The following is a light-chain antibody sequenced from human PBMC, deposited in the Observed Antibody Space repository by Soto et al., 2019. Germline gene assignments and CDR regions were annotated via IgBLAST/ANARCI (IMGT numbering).Light chain of an antibody. CDR2: GAS. Sequence: EIVMTQSPATLSVSPGERATLSCRASQSVSSKLAWYQQKPGQAPRLLIHGASTRATGVPARFSGSGSGTEFTLTISSLQSEDFAVYYCQQYNKWPRTFGQGTKVDIK. V-gene: IGKV3-15*01. CDR3: QQYNKWPRT. CDR1: QSVSSK. J-gene: IGKJ1*01.